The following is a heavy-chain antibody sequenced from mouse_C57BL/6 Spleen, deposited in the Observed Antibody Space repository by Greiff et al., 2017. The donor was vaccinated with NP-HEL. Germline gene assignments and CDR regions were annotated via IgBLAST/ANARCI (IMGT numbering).Heavy chain of an antibody. CDR3: ARDNGYWYFDV. V-gene: IGHV5-4*01. CDR1: GFTFSSYA. CDR2: ISDGGSYT. J-gene: IGHJ1*03. Sequence: EVQVVESGGGLVKPGGSLKLSCAASGFTFSSYAMSWVRQTPEKRLEWVATISDGGSYTYYPDNVKGRFTISRDNAKNNLYLQMSHLKSEDTAMYYCARDNGYWYFDVWGTGTTVTVSS.